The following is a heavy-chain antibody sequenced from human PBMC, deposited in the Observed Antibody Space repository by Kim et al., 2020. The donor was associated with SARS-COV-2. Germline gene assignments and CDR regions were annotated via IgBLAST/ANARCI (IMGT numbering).Heavy chain of an antibody. J-gene: IGHJ5*02. Sequence: KYNPSLESRVTKSIDTSNNQFSLKLSSVTAADTAVYYCARVPLFSSNWFDVWGLGTRVTVSS. CDR3: ARVPLFSSNWFDV. V-gene: IGHV4-4*07. D-gene: IGHD3-3*02.